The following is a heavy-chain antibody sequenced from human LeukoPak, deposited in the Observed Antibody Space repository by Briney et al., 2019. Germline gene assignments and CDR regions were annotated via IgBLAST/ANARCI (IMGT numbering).Heavy chain of an antibody. CDR1: GGSISSSNW. J-gene: IGHJ3*02. CDR3: ARHRSGGSQDDAFDI. Sequence: SETLSLTCAVSGGSISSSNWWSWVRQPPGKGLEWIGEIYHSGSTNYNPSLKSRVTISVDKSKNQFSLKLSSVTAADTAVYYCARHRSGGSQDDAFDIWGQGTMVTVSS. V-gene: IGHV4-4*02. D-gene: IGHD2-15*01. CDR2: IYHSGST.